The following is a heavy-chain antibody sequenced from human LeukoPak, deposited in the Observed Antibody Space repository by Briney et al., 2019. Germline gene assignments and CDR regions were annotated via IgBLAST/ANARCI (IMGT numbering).Heavy chain of an antibody. CDR2: ISCYNGDT. J-gene: IGHJ4*02. D-gene: IGHD3-22*01. CDR1: GYPFSSHG. CDR3: ARDLRLLRWYYYDSSGSNPPY. V-gene: IGHV1-18*01. Sequence: GASVKVSCKASGYPFSSHGITWVRQAPGQGLEWMGWISCYNGDTHYAQNFQGRVTMTTDKFTSTAYMELSRLRSDDTAVYYCARDLRLLRWYYYDSSGSNPPYWGQGTLVTVSS.